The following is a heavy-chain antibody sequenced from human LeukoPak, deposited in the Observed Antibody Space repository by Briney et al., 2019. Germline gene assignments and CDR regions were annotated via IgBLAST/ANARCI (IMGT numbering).Heavy chain of an antibody. Sequence: SETLSLTCTVSGGSITSSSFCWGWIRQPPGKGLEWLGSIYYSGSTYYNPSLKSRVTISVDTSKNQFSLKLSSVTAADTAVYYCASEVAVAGTNHFDYWGQGTLVTVSS. CDR3: ASEVAVAGTNHFDY. D-gene: IGHD6-19*01. V-gene: IGHV4-39*07. CDR2: IYYSGST. J-gene: IGHJ4*02. CDR1: GGSITSSSFC.